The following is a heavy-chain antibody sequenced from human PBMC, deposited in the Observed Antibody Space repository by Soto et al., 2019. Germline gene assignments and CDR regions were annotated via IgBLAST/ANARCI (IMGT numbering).Heavy chain of an antibody. D-gene: IGHD2-15*01. CDR1: GYTLTSFG. CDR2: ISTYNGNT. V-gene: IGHV1-18*01. J-gene: IGHJ4*02. CDR3: AREYCSGGSCYGPDY. Sequence: ASVKVSCKASGYTLTSFGISWVRQAPGLALEWMGWISTYNGNTIYAQKFQGRVTMTTDTSTSTAYIELRSLRSDDTAVYYCAREYCSGGSCYGPDYWGQGTLVTVSS.